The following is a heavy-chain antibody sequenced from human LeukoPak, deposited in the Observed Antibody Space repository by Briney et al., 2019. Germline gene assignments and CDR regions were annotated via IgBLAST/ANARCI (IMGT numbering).Heavy chain of an antibody. CDR1: GFTFGDYA. CDR2: IRRKAYGGTT. J-gene: IGHJ4*02. Sequence: PGGSLRLSCTASGFTFGDYAMSWVRQAPGKGLGWVGFIRRKAYGGTTEYAASVKGRFTISRDDSNSIASLQMHSLKTEDTAVYYCTREGRGYSYGLLDYWGQGTLVTVSS. D-gene: IGHD5-18*01. V-gene: IGHV3-49*04. CDR3: TREGRGYSYGLLDY.